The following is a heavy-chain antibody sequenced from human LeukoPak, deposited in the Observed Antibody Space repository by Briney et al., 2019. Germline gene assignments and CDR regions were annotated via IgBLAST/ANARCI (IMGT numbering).Heavy chain of an antibody. J-gene: IGHJ3*02. CDR1: DASISSYY. CDR3: ARDPPYYYDSSGYPENAFDI. Sequence: SETLSLTCTVSDASISSYYWSWTRQPPGKGLEWIGYIYYSGSTKYNPSLKSRVTISVDTSENQFSLRLSSVTAADTAVYYCARDPPYYYDSSGYPENAFDIWGQGTMVTVSS. V-gene: IGHV4-59*12. CDR2: IYYSGST. D-gene: IGHD3-22*01.